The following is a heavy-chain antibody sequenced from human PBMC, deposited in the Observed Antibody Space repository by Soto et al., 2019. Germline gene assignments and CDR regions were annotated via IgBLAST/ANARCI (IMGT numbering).Heavy chain of an antibody. V-gene: IGHV4-61*01. D-gene: IGHD3-10*01. CDR2: IYYSGGT. Sequence: PSETLSLTCTVSGGSVSSGSYYWSWIRQPPGKGLEWIGYIYYSGGTNYNPSLKSRVTISVDTSKNQFSLKLSSVTAADTAVYYCARDSGREKNWGQGTLVTVS. J-gene: IGHJ4*02. CDR1: GGSVSSGSYY. CDR3: ARDSGREKN.